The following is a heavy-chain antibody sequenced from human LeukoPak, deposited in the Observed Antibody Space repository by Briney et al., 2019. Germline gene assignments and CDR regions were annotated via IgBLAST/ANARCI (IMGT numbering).Heavy chain of an antibody. J-gene: IGHJ6*03. CDR2: INPNSGGT. V-gene: IGHV1-2*02. CDR3: ASESRIYYDSSGYYYYYYMDV. CDR1: GYTFTGYY. D-gene: IGHD3-22*01. Sequence: GASVRVSCKASGYTFTGYYIHWVRQAPGEGREWMGWINPNSGGTNYAQKFQGRVTMTRDTSISTAYMEVSRLRSDDTAVYYCASESRIYYDSSGYYYYYYMDVWGKGTTVTVSS.